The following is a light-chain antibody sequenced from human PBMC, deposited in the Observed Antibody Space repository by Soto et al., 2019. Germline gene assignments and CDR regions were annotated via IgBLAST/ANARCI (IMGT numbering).Light chain of an antibody. CDR1: SSDIGGYNY. V-gene: IGLV2-14*01. Sequence: QSALTQPASVSGSPGQSITISCTGTSSDIGGYNYVSWYQQHPGKAPKLMIYDVSNRPSGVSNRFPGSKSGNTASLTISGLQAEDEADYYCSSQAVSSTLVFGGGTQLTVL. CDR2: DVS. J-gene: IGLJ2*01. CDR3: SSQAVSSTLV.